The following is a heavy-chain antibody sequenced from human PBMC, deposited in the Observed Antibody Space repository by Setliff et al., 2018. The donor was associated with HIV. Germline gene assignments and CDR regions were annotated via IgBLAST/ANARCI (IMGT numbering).Heavy chain of an antibody. CDR2: IYPSGST. J-gene: IGHJ5*02. D-gene: IGHD3-10*01. Sequence: SETLSLTCTVSGGSISSGSDYWSWIRQPAGKGLEWIGHIYPSGSTNYIPSLKSRVTISVDTSKNQFSLKLSSVTAADTAVYYCAAYADRESNRFDPWGQGILVTVSS. V-gene: IGHV4-61*09. CDR1: GGSISSGSDY. CDR3: AAYADRESNRFDP.